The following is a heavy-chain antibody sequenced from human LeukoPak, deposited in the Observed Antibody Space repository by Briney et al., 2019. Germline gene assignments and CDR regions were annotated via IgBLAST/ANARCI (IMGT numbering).Heavy chain of an antibody. V-gene: IGHV4-59*01. CDR1: GGSISSYY. CDR2: IYYSGST. CDR3: ARLAGAVAGVPHYYYMDV. J-gene: IGHJ6*03. Sequence: TSETLSLTCTVSGGSISSYYWSWIRQPPGKGLEWIGYIYYSGSTNYNPSLKSRVTISVDTSKNQFSLKLSSVTAADTAVYYCARLAGAVAGVPHYYYMDVWGKGTTVTVSS. D-gene: IGHD6-19*01.